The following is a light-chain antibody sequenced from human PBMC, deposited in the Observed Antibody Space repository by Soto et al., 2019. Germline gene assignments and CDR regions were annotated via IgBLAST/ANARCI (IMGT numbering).Light chain of an antibody. CDR1: QDIRNF. J-gene: IGKJ3*01. Sequence: DIQMTKSPTSLSASVGERVTITCRASQDIRNFVAWYQQKPGKAPKLLIYAAYTLQSGVPSRFSGSGSGTDFTLTINSLQPEDVETYSCQKYSSVPVFGPGTKVEIK. V-gene: IGKV1-27*01. CDR2: AAY. CDR3: QKYSSVPV.